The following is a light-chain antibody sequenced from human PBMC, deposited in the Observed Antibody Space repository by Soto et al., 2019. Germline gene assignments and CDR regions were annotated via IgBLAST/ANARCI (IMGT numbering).Light chain of an antibody. CDR2: DAS. J-gene: IGKJ1*01. CDR3: QQYNGSSRT. V-gene: IGKV1-5*01. CDR1: QSIGSS. Sequence: DIQMTQSPSTLSASVGARVTITCRASQSIGSSLAWYQQKPGKAPNLLISDASSLERGVPSRFSGSGSGTEFTLTIRSLQPDDFATYYCQQYNGSSRTFGQGTKVEIK.